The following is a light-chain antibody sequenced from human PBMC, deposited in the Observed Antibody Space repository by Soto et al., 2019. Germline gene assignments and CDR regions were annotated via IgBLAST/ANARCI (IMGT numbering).Light chain of an antibody. CDR1: SSDVGGYNY. CDR3: FSYTTSSTLV. V-gene: IGLV2-14*01. J-gene: IGLJ3*02. CDR2: EVS. Sequence: QSALTQPASVSGSPGQSITISCTGTSSDVGGYNYVSLYQQHPAKAPKLMIYEVSNRPSGVSHRFSGSKSGNTASLTISGLQAEDEAEYYCFSYTTSSTLVFGGGTKVTVL.